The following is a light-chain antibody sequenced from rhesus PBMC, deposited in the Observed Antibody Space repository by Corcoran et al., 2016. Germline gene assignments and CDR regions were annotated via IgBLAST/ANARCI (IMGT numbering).Light chain of an antibody. CDR3: QQYNNWRT. Sequence: ETVVTQSPATLSLSPGERATLSCRASQSVGSNLAWYQPKPGQAPKLLIYDASSRATGSPDRFSGSGSGTELTLTISSLEPEDVGVYYCQQYNNWRTFGQGTKVEIK. CDR1: QSVGSN. J-gene: IGKJ1*01. V-gene: IGKV3-42*02. CDR2: DAS.